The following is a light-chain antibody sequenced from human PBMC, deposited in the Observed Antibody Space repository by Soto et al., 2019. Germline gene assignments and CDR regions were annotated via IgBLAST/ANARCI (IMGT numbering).Light chain of an antibody. J-gene: IGLJ1*01. CDR1: SSDVGAHNF. V-gene: IGLV2-8*01. CDR2: EVS. CDR3: SSYAGSNNYV. Sequence: QSVLTQPPSASGSPGQSVTISCTGTSSDVGAHNFVSWHQQHPGKAPKLMIYEVSKRPSGVPDRLSGSKSGNTASLTVSGLQPEDEADYYCSSYAGSNNYVFGTGTKVTV.